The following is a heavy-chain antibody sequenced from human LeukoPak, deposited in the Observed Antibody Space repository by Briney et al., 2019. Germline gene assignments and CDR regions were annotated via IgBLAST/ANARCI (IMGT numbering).Heavy chain of an antibody. CDR1: GFTFSSYE. Sequence: PGGSLRLSCVASGFTFSSYEMNWVRQAPGKGLEWVANIKQDGSEKYYVDSMNGRFTISRDNAKNSLYLQMNSLRAEDTAIYYCARDLFSTAGAYDYWGQGTLVTVSS. D-gene: IGHD1-26*01. V-gene: IGHV3-7*01. CDR3: ARDLFSTAGAYDY. CDR2: IKQDGSEK. J-gene: IGHJ4*02.